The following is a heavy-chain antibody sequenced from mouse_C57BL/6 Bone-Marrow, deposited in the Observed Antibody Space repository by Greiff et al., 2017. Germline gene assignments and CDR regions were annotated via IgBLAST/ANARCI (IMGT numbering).Heavy chain of an antibody. J-gene: IGHJ2*01. Sequence: EVLLVESGGGLVKPGGSLKLSCAASGFTFSSYAMSWVRQTPEKRLEWVATISDGGSYTYYPDNVKGRVTISRDKAKNNLYLQMRHLKSEDTAMYYYASEYYGSSWVDYGGQGTTLTVSA. CDR1: GFTFSSYA. D-gene: IGHD1-1*01. CDR3: ASEYYGSSWVDY. V-gene: IGHV5-4*01. CDR2: ISDGGSYT.